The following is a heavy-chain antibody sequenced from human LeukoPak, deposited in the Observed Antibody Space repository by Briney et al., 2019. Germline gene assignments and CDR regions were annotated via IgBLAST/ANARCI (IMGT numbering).Heavy chain of an antibody. CDR1: GYTFTRYG. CDR2: ISAYNGHT. V-gene: IGHV1-18*01. Sequence: ASVKVSCKASGYTFTRYGISWVRQAPGQRLEWMGWISAYNGHTNYTQKLQGRVTITTDTSTSTAYMELRSLRYDDTAVYFCVRDGHRLYDYYYYMDVWGKGTTVTVSS. J-gene: IGHJ6*03. CDR3: VRDGHRLYDYYYYMDV. D-gene: IGHD2-2*02.